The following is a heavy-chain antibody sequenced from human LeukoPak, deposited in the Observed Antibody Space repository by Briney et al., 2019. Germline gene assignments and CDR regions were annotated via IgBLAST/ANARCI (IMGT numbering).Heavy chain of an antibody. CDR3: ARQLTYYYDSSGYYFFDY. J-gene: IGHJ4*02. V-gene: IGHV4-39*01. CDR2: IYYSGST. D-gene: IGHD3-22*01. Sequence: SETLSLTCTVSGGPISSSSYYWGWIRQPPGKGLEWIGSIYYSGSTYYNPSLKSRVTISVDTSKNQFSLKLSSVTAADTAVYYCARQLTYYYDSSGYYFFDYWGQGTLVTVSS. CDR1: GGPISSSSYY.